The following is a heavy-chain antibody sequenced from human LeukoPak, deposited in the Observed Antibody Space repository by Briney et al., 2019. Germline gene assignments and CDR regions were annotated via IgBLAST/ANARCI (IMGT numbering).Heavy chain of an antibody. J-gene: IGHJ4*02. CDR2: IYFSGST. CDR1: RGSISTYF. V-gene: IGHV4-59*08. Sequence: SETLSLTCTVSRGSISTYFWSWIRQPPGKGLEWIGHIYFSGSTNYNPSLKSRVTISVDTSKNQFTLKLSSVTAADTAVYYCARHKSSGTYPLDYWGQGTLVTVSS. CDR3: ARHKSSGTYPLDY. D-gene: IGHD1-26*01.